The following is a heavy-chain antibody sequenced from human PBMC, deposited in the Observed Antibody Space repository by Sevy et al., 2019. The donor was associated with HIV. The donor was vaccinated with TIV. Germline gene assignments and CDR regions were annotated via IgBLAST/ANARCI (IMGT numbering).Heavy chain of an antibody. CDR2: INPNSGST. Sequence: ASVKVSCKASGYTFTGYYIHWVRQAPGQGLEWMGWINPNSGSTTYEQKFEGRVTMTRDTSLNTAYFDLSSLRSDDTAVYYCARTYFYARRASQYYFDKWGQGTLVTVSS. CDR3: ARTYFYARRASQYYFDK. D-gene: IGHD3-10*01. CDR1: GYTFTGYY. V-gene: IGHV1-2*02. J-gene: IGHJ4*02.